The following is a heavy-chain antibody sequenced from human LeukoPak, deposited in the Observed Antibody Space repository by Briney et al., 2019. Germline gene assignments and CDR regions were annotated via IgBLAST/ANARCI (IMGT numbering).Heavy chain of an antibody. CDR1: GDSVSSNSAA. CDR3: ARSFMAAAGTMLDY. Sequence: SQTLSLTCAISGDSVSSNSAAWNWIRQSPSRGLEWLGRTYYRSKWYNDYAVSVKSRIIINPDTSKNQFSLQLNSVTPEDTAIYYCARSFMAAAGTMLDYWGQGTLVIVSS. CDR2: TYYRSKWYN. V-gene: IGHV6-1*01. D-gene: IGHD6-13*01. J-gene: IGHJ4*02.